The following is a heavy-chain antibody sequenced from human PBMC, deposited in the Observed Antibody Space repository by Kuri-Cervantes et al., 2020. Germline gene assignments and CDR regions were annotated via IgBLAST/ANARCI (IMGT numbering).Heavy chain of an antibody. Sequence: ASVKVSCKASGYTFTNYYMHWVRQAPGQGLEWMGIINPRGGSTSNAQKFQGRVTMTRDTSTSTVYMELSSLRSEDTAVYYCAKSGVPTPPGGSLDPWGQGTLVTVSS. CDR1: GYTFTNYY. J-gene: IGHJ5*02. CDR3: AKSGVPTPPGGSLDP. V-gene: IGHV1-46*01. D-gene: IGHD3-16*01. CDR2: INPRGGST.